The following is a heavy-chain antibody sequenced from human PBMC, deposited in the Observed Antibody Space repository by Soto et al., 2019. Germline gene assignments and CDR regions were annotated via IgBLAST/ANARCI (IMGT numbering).Heavy chain of an antibody. CDR3: ARDPPMTSSSWYGFDY. D-gene: IGHD6-13*01. J-gene: IGHJ4*02. CDR1: GYTFTSYG. V-gene: IGHV1-18*01. Sequence: SVKVSCKASGYTFTSYGISWVRQAPGQGLAWMGWISAYNGNTNYAQKLQGRVTMTTDTSTSTAYMELRSLRSDDTAVYYCARDPPMTSSSWYGFDYWGQGTLVTVSS. CDR2: ISAYNGNT.